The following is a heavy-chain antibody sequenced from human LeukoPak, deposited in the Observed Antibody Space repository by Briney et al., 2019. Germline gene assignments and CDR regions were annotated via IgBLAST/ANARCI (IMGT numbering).Heavy chain of an antibody. CDR3: ARGIAVAGPNWFDP. CDR1: GGSFSGYY. CDR2: INHSGST. J-gene: IGHJ5*02. Sequence: SETLSLTCAVYGGSFSGYYWSWIRQPPGKGLEWIGEINHSGSTNYNPSLKSRVTISVDTSKNQFSLKLSSVTAADTAVYYCARGIAVAGPNWFDPWGQGTLVTVSS. V-gene: IGHV4-34*01. D-gene: IGHD6-19*01.